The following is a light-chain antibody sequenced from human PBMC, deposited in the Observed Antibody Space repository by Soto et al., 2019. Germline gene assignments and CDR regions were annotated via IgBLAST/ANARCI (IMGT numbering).Light chain of an antibody. Sequence: EIVMTQSPATLSVSPGERATLSCRASQSVSSNLAWYQQKPGQAPRLLIYGASTRATGIPARFSCSGSGTEFTLTISSLQSEDCAVYYCQQYNNWPLYTFGQGTKLEIK. CDR1: QSVSSN. CDR2: GAS. J-gene: IGKJ2*01. V-gene: IGKV3-15*01. CDR3: QQYNNWPLYT.